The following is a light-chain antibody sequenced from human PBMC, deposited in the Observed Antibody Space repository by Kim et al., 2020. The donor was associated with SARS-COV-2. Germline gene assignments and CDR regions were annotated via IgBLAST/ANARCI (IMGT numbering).Light chain of an antibody. J-gene: IGKJ4*01. CDR2: DAS. CDR3: QQFDTVPLT. V-gene: IGKV1-33*01. CDR1: INIF. Sequence: INIFLNWFQQKPGEAPKLLISDASSFETGLPSRFSGSGSGTHFTFTISSLQPGDVATYYCQQFDTVPLTFGGGTKVDIK.